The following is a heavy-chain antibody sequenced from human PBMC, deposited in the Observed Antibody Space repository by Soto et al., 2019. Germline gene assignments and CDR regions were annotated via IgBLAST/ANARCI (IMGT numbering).Heavy chain of an antibody. V-gene: IGHV3-23*01. J-gene: IGHJ5*02. D-gene: IGHD3-9*01. Sequence: GGSLRLSCAASGFTFSSYAMSWVRQAPGKGLEWVSAISGSGGSTYYADSVKGRFTISRDNSKNTLYLQMNSLRAEDTAVYYCAKDNSPTDVLRYFDDPSPRGWFDPWGQGTLVTVSS. CDR1: GFTFSSYA. CDR3: AKDNSPTDVLRYFDDPSPRGWFDP. CDR2: ISGSGGST.